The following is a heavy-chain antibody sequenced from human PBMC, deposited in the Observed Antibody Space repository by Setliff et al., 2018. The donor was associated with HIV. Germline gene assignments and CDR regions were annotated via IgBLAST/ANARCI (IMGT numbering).Heavy chain of an antibody. CDR1: GGSISSYY. CDR3: ARQSDSSGYFPSWYFDY. D-gene: IGHD3-22*01. CDR2: IFYSGST. V-gene: IGHV4-59*08. J-gene: IGHJ4*02. Sequence: SETLSLTCTVSGGSISSYYWSWIRQPPGKGLEWIGYIFYSGSTNYNPSLKSRVTISVDTSKNPFSLKLSSVTAADTAVYYCARQSDSSGYFPSWYFDYWAQGTLVTSPQ.